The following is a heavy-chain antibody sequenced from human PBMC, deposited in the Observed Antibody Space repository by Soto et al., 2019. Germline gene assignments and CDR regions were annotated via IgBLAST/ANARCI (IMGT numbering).Heavy chain of an antibody. Sequence: ASVKVSCKASGYTFTSYGISWVRQAPGQGLEWMGWISAYNGNTNYAQKLQGRVTMTTDTSTNTAYMELRSLRSDDTAVYYCARGAGYYGSYYYFDYWGQGTLVTVSS. CDR3: ARGAGYYGSYYYFDY. CDR2: ISAYNGNT. D-gene: IGHD3-10*01. J-gene: IGHJ4*02. V-gene: IGHV1-18*01. CDR1: GYTFTSYG.